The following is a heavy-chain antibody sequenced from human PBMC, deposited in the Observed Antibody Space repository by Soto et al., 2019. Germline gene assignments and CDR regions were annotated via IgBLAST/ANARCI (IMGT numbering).Heavy chain of an antibody. CDR1: GGTFSSYT. Sequence: QVQLVQSGAEVKKPGSSVKVSCKASGGTFSSYTISWVRQAPGQGLEWMGRIIPILGIANYAQKFQGRVTITADKSTSTAYMELSRLRSEDTAVYYCARVQGYCSSTSCPYGMDVWGQGTTVTVSS. D-gene: IGHD2-2*01. CDR2: IIPILGIA. V-gene: IGHV1-69*02. CDR3: ARVQGYCSSTSCPYGMDV. J-gene: IGHJ6*02.